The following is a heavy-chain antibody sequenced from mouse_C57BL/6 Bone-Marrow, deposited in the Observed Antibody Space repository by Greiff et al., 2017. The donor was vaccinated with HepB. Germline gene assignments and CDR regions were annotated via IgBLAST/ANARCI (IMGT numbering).Heavy chain of an antibody. J-gene: IGHJ3*01. CDR3: ARKGGDWFAY. CDR1: GFSLTSYG. CDR2: IWSGGST. Sequence: VKLVESGPGLVQPSQSLSITCTVSGFSLTSYGVHWVRQSPGKGLEWLGVIWSGGSTDYNAAFISRLSISKDNSKSQVLFKMNRLQADDTAIYCGARKGGDWFAYWGQGTLVTVSA. V-gene: IGHV2-2*01.